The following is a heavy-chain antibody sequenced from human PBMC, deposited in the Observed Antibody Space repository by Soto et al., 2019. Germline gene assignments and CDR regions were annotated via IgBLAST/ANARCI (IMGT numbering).Heavy chain of an antibody. J-gene: IGHJ4*02. Sequence: QVQLVESGGGVVQPGRSLRLSCAASGFTFSNYGMHWVRQAPGKGLEWVAVTSYDGDKEYYADSVKGRFTISRDNSKNTLYLQMNSLRVEDTAVYYCAKSLGGPYWGQGTLVTVSS. CDR3: AKSLGGPY. V-gene: IGHV3-30*18. D-gene: IGHD3-16*01. CDR1: GFTFSNYG. CDR2: TSYDGDKE.